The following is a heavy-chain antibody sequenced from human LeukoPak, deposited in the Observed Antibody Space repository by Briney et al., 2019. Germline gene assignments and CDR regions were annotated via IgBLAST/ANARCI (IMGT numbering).Heavy chain of an antibody. Sequence: PSETLSLTCTVSGGSISNYYWSWIRQPPGKGLEWIGYIYYSGSTNYNPSLMSRVTISVDTSKNQFSLNLNSVTAADTAVYYCAKDSFGDYRKYYYYGMDVWGQGTTVTVSS. J-gene: IGHJ6*02. D-gene: IGHD4-17*01. CDR2: IYYSGST. CDR1: GGSISNYY. V-gene: IGHV4-59*01. CDR3: AKDSFGDYRKYYYYGMDV.